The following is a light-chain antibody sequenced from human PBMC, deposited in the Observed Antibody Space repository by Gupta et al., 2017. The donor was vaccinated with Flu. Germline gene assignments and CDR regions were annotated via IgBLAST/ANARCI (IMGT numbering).Light chain of an antibody. Sequence: QSALTQPASASGSPGQSITISCTGTSSDLGTYNLVSWYQQHPDKVPKLMIYEVSQRPSGISNRFSGSKSGNTASLTISGLQAEDEADYYCCSYAGSYVFGTGTKVTVL. V-gene: IGLV2-23*02. CDR2: EVS. J-gene: IGLJ1*01. CDR3: CSYAGSYV. CDR1: SSDLGTYNL.